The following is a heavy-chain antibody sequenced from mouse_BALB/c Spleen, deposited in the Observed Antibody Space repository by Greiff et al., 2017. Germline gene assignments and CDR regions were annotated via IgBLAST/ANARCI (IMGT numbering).Heavy chain of an antibody. J-gene: IGHJ3*01. CDR1: GFTFSSYG. CDR3: ARYYYGNYVFAY. D-gene: IGHD2-1*01. CDR2: ISSGGSYT. Sequence: EVKLMESGGDLVKPGGSLKLSCAASGFTFSSYGMSWVRQTPDKRLEWVATISSGGSYTYYSDSVKGRFTISRDNAKNTLYLQMSSLKSEDTAMYYCARYYYGNYVFAYWGQGTLVTVSA. V-gene: IGHV5-6*01.